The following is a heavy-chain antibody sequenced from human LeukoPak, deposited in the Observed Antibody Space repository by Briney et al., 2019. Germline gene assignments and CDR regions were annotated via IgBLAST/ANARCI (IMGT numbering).Heavy chain of an antibody. CDR2: IKSKTHGGTA. CDR1: GFIVSSNH. V-gene: IGHV3-15*01. J-gene: IGHJ5*02. CDR3: TRDCAS. Sequence: PGGSLRLSCAASGFIVSSNHMNWVRQAPGKGLEYVGRIKSKTHGGTADYAAPVKGRITISRDDSKNTLYLQMNSLKTEDTAIYYCTRDCASWGQGTLVTVSS. D-gene: IGHD2-21*01.